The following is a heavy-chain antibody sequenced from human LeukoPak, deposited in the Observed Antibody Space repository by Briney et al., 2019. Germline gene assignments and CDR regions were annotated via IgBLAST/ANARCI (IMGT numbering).Heavy chain of an antibody. D-gene: IGHD3-9*01. CDR3: ARGRGAGYYPNVYNWFDP. CDR2: INPSGGST. V-gene: IGHV1-46*01. J-gene: IGHJ5*02. CDR1: GYTFTSYY. Sequence: GASVKVSCKASGYTFTSYYMHWVRQAPGQGLEWMGIINPSGGSTSYAQKFQGRVTMTRDTSISTAYMELSRLRSDDTAVYYCARGRGAGYYPNVYNWFDPWGQGTLVTVSS.